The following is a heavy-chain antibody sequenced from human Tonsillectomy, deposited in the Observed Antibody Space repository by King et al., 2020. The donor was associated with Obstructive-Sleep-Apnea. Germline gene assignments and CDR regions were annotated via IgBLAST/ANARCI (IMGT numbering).Heavy chain of an antibody. CDR3: TKCQYFPYNWFDP. CDR1: GFTFSSYA. Sequence: VQLVESGGGLVQPGGSLRLSCAASGFTFSSYAMSWVRQAPGKGLEWVSGISGSGSNTYYADSVKGRFTISRDNSKNTLYLQMNSLRAEDTAMYYCTKCQYFPYNWFDPWGQGTLVTVSS. CDR2: ISGSGSNT. V-gene: IGHV3-23*04. D-gene: IGHD2/OR15-2a*01. J-gene: IGHJ5*02.